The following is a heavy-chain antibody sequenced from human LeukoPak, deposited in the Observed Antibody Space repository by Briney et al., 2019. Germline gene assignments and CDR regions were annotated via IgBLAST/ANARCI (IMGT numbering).Heavy chain of an antibody. CDR2: ISWNSGSI. CDR3: VQGATMLPVGAFDI. D-gene: IGHD3-10*01. Sequence: PGRSRRLSCAASGFTFDDYAMHWVRQAPGKGLEWVSGISWNSGSIGYADSVKGRFTISRDNAKNSLYLQMNSLRAEDTALYYCVQGATMLPVGAFDIWGQGTMVTVSS. V-gene: IGHV3-9*01. CDR1: GFTFDDYA. J-gene: IGHJ3*02.